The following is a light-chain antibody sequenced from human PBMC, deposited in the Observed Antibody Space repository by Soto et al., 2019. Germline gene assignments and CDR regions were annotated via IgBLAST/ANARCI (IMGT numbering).Light chain of an antibody. CDR3: RSYTSSSTPFVV. Sequence: QSALTQPASVSGSPGQSITISCTGTSSDVGGYNYVSWYQQHPGKAPKLMIYDVSNRPSGVSNRFSGSKSGNTASLTISGLQAEDEADYYCRSYTSSSTPFVVFGGGTKVTVL. CDR1: SSDVGGYNY. J-gene: IGLJ2*01. CDR2: DVS. V-gene: IGLV2-14*01.